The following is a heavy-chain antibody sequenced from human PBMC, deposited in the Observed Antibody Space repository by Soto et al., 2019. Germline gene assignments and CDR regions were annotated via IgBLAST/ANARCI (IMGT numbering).Heavy chain of an antibody. Sequence: QVQLVQSGAEVKNPGSSVKVSCTASGGIFSTNAISWMRQAPGQGLEWVGRIIPVFGTPTYAQKFQGRATLIADESTSTVYLELSSLRIDDTAVYYCARAQDGYNYKWGQGTLVTVSS. CDR2: IIPVFGTP. J-gene: IGHJ4*02. CDR3: ARAQDGYNYK. D-gene: IGHD5-12*01. V-gene: IGHV1-69*15. CDR1: GGIFSTNA.